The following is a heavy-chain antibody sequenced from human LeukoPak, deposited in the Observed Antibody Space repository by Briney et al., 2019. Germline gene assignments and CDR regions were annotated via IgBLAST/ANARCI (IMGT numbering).Heavy chain of an antibody. CDR3: AKEAYYYDSSGHYHYFDY. Sequence: GGSLRLSCAASGFTFSSYAMSWVRQAPGKGLEWVSAISGSGGSTYYADSVKGRFTISRDNSKNTLYLQMNGLRAEDTAVYYCAKEAYYYDSSGHYHYFDYWGQGTLVTVSS. CDR1: GFTFSSYA. V-gene: IGHV3-23*01. CDR2: ISGSGGST. D-gene: IGHD3-22*01. J-gene: IGHJ4*02.